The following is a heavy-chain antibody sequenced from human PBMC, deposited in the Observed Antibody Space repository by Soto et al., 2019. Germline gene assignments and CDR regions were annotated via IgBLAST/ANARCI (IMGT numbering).Heavy chain of an antibody. CDR1: GFAFTNAW. V-gene: IGHV3-15*01. J-gene: IGHJ4*02. D-gene: IGHD4-17*01. Sequence: EVELVESGGVLVKPGGSLRLSCAASGFAFTNAWMTWVRQAPGKALEWVGRIRSQIDGGTTDYAAPVKGRFTISRDDSKKTLYLQMNSLKTEDTAVYYCTTVAYGEYVSDYWGQGTLVTVSS. CDR3: TTVAYGEYVSDY. CDR2: IRSQIDGGTT.